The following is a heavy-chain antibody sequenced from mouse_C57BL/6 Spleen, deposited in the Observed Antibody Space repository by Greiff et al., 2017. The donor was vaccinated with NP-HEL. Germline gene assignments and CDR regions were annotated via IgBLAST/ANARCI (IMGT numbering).Heavy chain of an antibody. CDR2: INYDGSST. CDR1: GFTFSDYY. Sequence: EVQRVESEGGLVQPGSSMKLSCTASGFTFSDYYMAWVRQVPEKGLEWVANINYDGSSTYYLDSLKSRFIISSDNAKNILYLQMSSLKSEDTATYYCARDRGSSGYDYWGQGTTLTVSS. J-gene: IGHJ2*01. CDR3: ARDRGSSGYDY. V-gene: IGHV5-16*01. D-gene: IGHD3-2*02.